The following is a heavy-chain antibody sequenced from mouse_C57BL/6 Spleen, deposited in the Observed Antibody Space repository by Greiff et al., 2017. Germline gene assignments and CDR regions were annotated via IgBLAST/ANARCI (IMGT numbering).Heavy chain of an antibody. Sequence: VQLVESGAELVRPGTSVKMSCKASGYTFTNYWIGWAKQRPGHGLEWIGDIYPGGGYTNYNEKFKGKATLTADKSSSTAYMQFSSLTSEDSAIYYCARSEGFDYWGQGTTLTVSS. J-gene: IGHJ2*01. V-gene: IGHV1-63*01. CDR3: ARSEGFDY. CDR2: IYPGGGYT. CDR1: GYTFTNYW.